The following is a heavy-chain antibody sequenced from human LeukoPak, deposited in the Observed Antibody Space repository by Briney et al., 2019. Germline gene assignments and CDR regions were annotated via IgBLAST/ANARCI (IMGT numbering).Heavy chain of an antibody. CDR3: ARSSFARWFDP. J-gene: IGHJ5*02. V-gene: IGHV3-21*01. CDR2: ISSSSSYI. D-gene: IGHD6-13*01. CDR1: GFTFSSYS. Sequence: GGSLRLSCAASGFTFSSYSMNWVRQAPGKGLEWVSSISSSSSYIYYTDSVKGRFTISRDNAKNSLYLQMNSLRAEDTAVYYCARSSFARWFDPWGQGTLVTVSS.